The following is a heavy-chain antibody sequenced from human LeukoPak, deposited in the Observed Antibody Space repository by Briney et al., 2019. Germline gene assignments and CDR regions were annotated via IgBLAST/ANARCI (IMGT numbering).Heavy chain of an antibody. CDR2: INPNSGGT. V-gene: IGHV1-2*04. CDR3: ARDLSSEVAAFDI. Sequence: ASVKVSCKASGYTFTGYYMHWVRQAPGQGLEWMGWINPNSGGTNYAQKFQGWVTMTRDTSISTAYMELSRLRSDDTAVYYCARDLSSEVAAFDIWGQGTMVTVSS. CDR1: GYTFTGYY. J-gene: IGHJ3*02. D-gene: IGHD2-15*01.